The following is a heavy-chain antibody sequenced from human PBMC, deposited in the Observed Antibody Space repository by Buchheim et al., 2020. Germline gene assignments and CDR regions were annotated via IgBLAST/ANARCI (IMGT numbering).Heavy chain of an antibody. J-gene: IGHJ4*02. CDR1: GFTFSSYW. D-gene: IGHD3-22*01. Sequence: EVQLVESGGGLVQPGGSLRLSCAASGFTFSSYWMSWVRQAPGKGLDLVANIKQDGSENYYVDSVQGRFTISRDHAKNSLSLQMNSLRAEDTAVYYCAAYYYDSSGHMGDDYWGQGTL. CDR3: AAYYYDSSGHMGDDY. V-gene: IGHV3-7*01. CDR2: IKQDGSEN.